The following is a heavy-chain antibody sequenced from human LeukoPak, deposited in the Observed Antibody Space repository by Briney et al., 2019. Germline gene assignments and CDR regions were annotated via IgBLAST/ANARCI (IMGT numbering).Heavy chain of an antibody. V-gene: IGHV3-48*02. CDR3: ARASFQRWLQLGGD. Sequence: GGSLRLSCTASGFTFSTYSMNWVRQAPGKGLEWVSYISSSSSTIYYADSVKGRFTISRDNAKSSLYLQMNSLGDEDTAVYYCARASFQRWLQLGGDWGQGTLVTVSS. CDR1: GFTFSTYS. D-gene: IGHD5-24*01. J-gene: IGHJ4*02. CDR2: ISSSSSTI.